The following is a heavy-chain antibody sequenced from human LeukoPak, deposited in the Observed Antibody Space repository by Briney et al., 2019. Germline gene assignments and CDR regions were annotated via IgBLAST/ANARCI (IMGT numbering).Heavy chain of an antibody. CDR3: ARVLIVVVTEEYDAFDI. D-gene: IGHD2-21*02. V-gene: IGHV4-38-2*01. J-gene: IGHJ3*02. CDR2: IHHIGNT. Sequence: AETLSLTCAVSGYSISSSNYWGWIRQPPGKGLERIGSIHHIGNTYYNPSLKNRVTISLDTSKNQFSLKLSSVTAADTAVYYCARVLIVVVTEEYDAFDIWGQGTMVTVSS. CDR1: GYSISSSNY.